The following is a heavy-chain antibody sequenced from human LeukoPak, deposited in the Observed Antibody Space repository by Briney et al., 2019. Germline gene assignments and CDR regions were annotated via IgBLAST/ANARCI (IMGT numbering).Heavy chain of an antibody. CDR2: IIPIFGTA. V-gene: IGHV1-69*05. J-gene: IGHJ6*03. CDR1: GGTFSSYA. Sequence: ASVKVSCKASGGTFSSYAISWVRQAPGQGLEWMGGIIPIFGTANYAQKFQGRVTITTDESTSTAYMELSSLRSEDTAAYYCASSGGNPAKTYYYYYYMDVWGKGTTVTVSS. D-gene: IGHD4-23*01. CDR3: ASSGGNPAKTYYYYYYMDV.